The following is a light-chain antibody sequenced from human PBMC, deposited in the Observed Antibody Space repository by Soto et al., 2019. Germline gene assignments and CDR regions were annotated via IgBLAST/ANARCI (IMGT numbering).Light chain of an antibody. V-gene: IGKV3-11*01. J-gene: IGKJ5*01. Sequence: MVLTQSPATRSLSPEEIGTLSCMASQSVSNSLAWYQQKPGQPPRLLIYDVSNRATGIPARFSGSGSGTDFTLTITSLEPEDFAVYFCHQRYNWPRVTFGQGTRLEIK. CDR3: HQRYNWPRVT. CDR2: DVS. CDR1: QSVSNS.